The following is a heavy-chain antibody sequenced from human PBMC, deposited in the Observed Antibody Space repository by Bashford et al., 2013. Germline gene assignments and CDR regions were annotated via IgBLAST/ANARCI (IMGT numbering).Heavy chain of an antibody. Sequence: SETLSLTCTVSGGSISSYYWSWVRLPPGKGLEWIGYIYNSGGTNYNPSLKNRVTISVDTPKNQFSLKLTSVTAADTAVYYCATGSRLLWPWGQGTLVTVSS. CDR2: IYNSGGT. V-gene: IGHV4-59*01. J-gene: IGHJ4*02. CDR3: ATGSRLLWP. D-gene: IGHD3-10*01. CDR1: GGSISSYY.